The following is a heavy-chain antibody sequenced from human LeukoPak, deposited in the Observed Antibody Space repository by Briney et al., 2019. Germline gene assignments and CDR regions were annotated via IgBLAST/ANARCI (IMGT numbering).Heavy chain of an antibody. CDR2: IWFDGTNK. D-gene: IGHD2-2*01. V-gene: IGHV3-33*01. Sequence: GGSLRLSCAASGFTFSSSGMHWVRQAPGKGLEWVTIIWFDGTNKYYADSVKGRFSISRDNSKNTLYLQMNSLRPEDTAVYYCARDRGTTSSSGWYFDPWGRGILATVSS. CDR3: ARDRGTTSSSGWYFDP. J-gene: IGHJ2*01. CDR1: GFTFSSSG.